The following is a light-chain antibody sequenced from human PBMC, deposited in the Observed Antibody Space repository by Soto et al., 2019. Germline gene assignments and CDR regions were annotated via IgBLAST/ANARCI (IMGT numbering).Light chain of an antibody. CDR2: DVY. V-gene: IGLV2-14*03. CDR3: SSYTTATALGI. J-gene: IGLJ2*01. Sequence: QSALTQPASGSGSPGQSITISCTGTSSDVGGYNCVSWYQQHPVKAPKLIISDVYNRPSGVSYRFSGSKSGNTASLTISGLQAEDEADYYCSSYTTATALGIFGGGTKLTVL. CDR1: SSDVGGYNC.